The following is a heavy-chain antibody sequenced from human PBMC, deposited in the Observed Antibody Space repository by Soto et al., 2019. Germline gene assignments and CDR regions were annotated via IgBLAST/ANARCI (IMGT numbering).Heavy chain of an antibody. V-gene: IGHV1-24*01. J-gene: IGHJ6*02. CDR3: ATDTRVPAALSHHYYGMDG. CDR1: GYTLTELS. CDR2: FDPEDGET. D-gene: IGHD2-2*01. Sequence: QVQLVQSGAEVKKPGASVKVSCKVSGYTLTELSMHWVRQAPGKGLEWMGGFDPEDGETIYAQKFQGRVTMTEDTSTDTAYMELSSLRSEDTAVYYCATDTRVPAALSHHYYGMDGWGQGTTVTGSS.